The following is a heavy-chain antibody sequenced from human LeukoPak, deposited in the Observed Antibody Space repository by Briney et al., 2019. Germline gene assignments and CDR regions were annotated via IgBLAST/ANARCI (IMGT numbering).Heavy chain of an antibody. D-gene: IGHD2-15*01. CDR3: ASQGSFDY. Sequence: GGSLRLSCAASGFTFSSYAMSWVRQAPGKGLEWVANIKQDGSEKYYVDSVKGRFTISRDNAKNSLYLQMNSLRAEDTAVYYCASQGSFDYWGQGTLVTVSS. CDR2: IKQDGSEK. CDR1: GFTFSSYA. V-gene: IGHV3-7*01. J-gene: IGHJ4*02.